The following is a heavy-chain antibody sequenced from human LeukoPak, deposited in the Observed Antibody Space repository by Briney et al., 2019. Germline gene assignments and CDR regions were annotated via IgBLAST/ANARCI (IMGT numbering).Heavy chain of an antibody. J-gene: IGHJ2*01. D-gene: IGHD3-22*01. CDR2: ISAYNGNT. CDR3: ARARSGSGYFYPYWYFDL. V-gene: IGHV1-18*01. Sequence: GASVRVSCKASGYTFTSYGISWVRQAPGQGLEWMGWISAYNGNTNYAQKLQGRVTMTTDTSTSTAYMELRSLRSDDTAVYYCARARSGSGYFYPYWYFDLWGRGTLVTVSS. CDR1: GYTFTSYG.